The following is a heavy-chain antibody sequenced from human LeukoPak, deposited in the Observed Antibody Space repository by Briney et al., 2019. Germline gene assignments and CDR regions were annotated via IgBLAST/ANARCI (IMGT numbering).Heavy chain of an antibody. D-gene: IGHD3-22*01. CDR3: ARDIDFGSSGYNDY. Sequence: PGGSLRLSCAASGFTFSRYGMHWVRQAPGKGLEWVAVIWYDGSNKYYADSVKGRFTISRDNSKNTLYLQMNSLRAEDTAVYYCARDIDFGSSGYNDYWGQGTLVTVSS. V-gene: IGHV3-33*08. J-gene: IGHJ4*02. CDR2: IWYDGSNK. CDR1: GFTFSRYG.